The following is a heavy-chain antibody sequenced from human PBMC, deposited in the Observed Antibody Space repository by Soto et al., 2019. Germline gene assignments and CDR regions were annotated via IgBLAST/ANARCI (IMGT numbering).Heavy chain of an antibody. CDR3: ARAASSSRGMDV. Sequence: GGSLRLSCAASEFTVSSTYMNWVRQAPGKGLEWVSVISISGSTYYTDSVEGRFTISRDNSKNMIDLQMNSLRAEDTAVYYCARAASSSRGMDVWGRGTTVTVSS. V-gene: IGHV3-53*01. CDR1: EFTVSSTY. D-gene: IGHD6-13*01. CDR2: ISISGST. J-gene: IGHJ6*02.